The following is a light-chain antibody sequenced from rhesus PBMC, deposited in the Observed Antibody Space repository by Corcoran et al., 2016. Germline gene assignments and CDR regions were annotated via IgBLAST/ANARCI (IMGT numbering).Light chain of an antibody. Sequence: DIQMTQSPSSLSASVGDTVTITCRASQSISSWLAWYQQKPGKAPNLLIYRASILQSGVPSRFSGSGSGIDFTLTSSRLQSGDCATYYCQQYDSSPRTFGQGTKVEI. V-gene: IGKV1-22*01. J-gene: IGKJ1*01. CDR3: QQYDSSPRT. CDR1: QSISSW. CDR2: RAS.